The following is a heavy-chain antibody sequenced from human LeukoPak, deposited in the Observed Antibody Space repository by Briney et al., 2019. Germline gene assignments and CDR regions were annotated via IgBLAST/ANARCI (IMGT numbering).Heavy chain of an antibody. CDR1: GVSMSAFQ. CDR3: ATSNDAKIAPFDH. CDR2: VNTKGET. Sequence: SETLSLTCTVSGVSMSAFQWSWVRQSPEKGLEWIGCVNTKGETNYNPSLKSRVITSVNTSKSQFSLRLTSVTAADTAVYYCATSNDAKIAPFDHWGQGALVTVSS. J-gene: IGHJ4*02. D-gene: IGHD2-8*01. V-gene: IGHV4-4*09.